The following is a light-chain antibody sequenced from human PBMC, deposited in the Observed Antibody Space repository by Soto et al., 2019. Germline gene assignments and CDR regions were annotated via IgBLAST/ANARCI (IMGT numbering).Light chain of an antibody. CDR2: QDS. J-gene: IGLJ2*01. Sequence: SYELTQPPSVSVSPGQTASITCSGDKLGDKYACWYQQKPGQSPVLVIYQDSKRPSGIPERFYGSNSGNTATLTISGTQAMDEADYYCQAWDSSTVVFGGGNNLTVL. CDR3: QAWDSSTVV. V-gene: IGLV3-1*01. CDR1: KLGDKY.